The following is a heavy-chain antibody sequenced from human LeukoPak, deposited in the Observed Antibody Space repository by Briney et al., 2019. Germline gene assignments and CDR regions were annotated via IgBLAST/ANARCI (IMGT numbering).Heavy chain of an antibody. CDR1: GYTFTSYY. CDR2: INPSGGST. D-gene: IGHD5-18*01. CDR3: ARDGANMDTANESYFDY. Sequence: ASVKVSCKASGYTFTSYYMHWVRQAPGQGLEWMGIINPSGGSTSYAQKFQGRVTMTRDTSTSTVYMELSSLRSEDTAMYYCARDGANMDTANESYFDYWGQGTLVTISS. J-gene: IGHJ4*02. V-gene: IGHV1-46*01.